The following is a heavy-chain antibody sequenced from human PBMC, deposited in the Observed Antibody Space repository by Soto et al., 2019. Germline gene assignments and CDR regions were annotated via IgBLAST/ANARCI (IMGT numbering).Heavy chain of an antibody. J-gene: IGHJ6*03. CDR1: GFTFSSYA. CDR3: AKLYYDFWSGYLYYYYYYMDV. CDR2: ISGSGGST. Sequence: GGSLRLSCAASGFTFSSYAMSWVRQAPGKGLEWVSAISGSGGSTYYADSVKGRFTISRDNSKNTLYLQMNSLRAEDTAVYYCAKLYYDFWSGYLYYYYYYMDVWGKGTTVTVSS. D-gene: IGHD3-3*01. V-gene: IGHV3-23*01.